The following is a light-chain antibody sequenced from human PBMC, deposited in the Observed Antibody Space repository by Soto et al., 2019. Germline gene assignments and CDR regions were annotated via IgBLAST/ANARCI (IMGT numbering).Light chain of an antibody. J-gene: IGLJ3*02. CDR3: QYYDSSLSAWV. V-gene: IGLV1-40*01. CDR2: GDD. Sequence: QPVLTQPPSVSGAPGQRVTISCAGSRSRIGAGYDVHWYQHFPGTAPKLLISGDDTRLSGVSDRFSGSKSDTAASLAITGLQAEDEAVYYCQYYDSSLSAWVFGGGTKLTVL. CDR1: RSRIGAGYD.